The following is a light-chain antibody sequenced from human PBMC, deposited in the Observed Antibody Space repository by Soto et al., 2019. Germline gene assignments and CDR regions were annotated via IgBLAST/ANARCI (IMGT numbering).Light chain of an antibody. Sequence: DIQMTQSPSSVSASLGDSVTIXXRASQDISTHLAWFAQKPGRAPQIXIYAASTLHSGVPSRFSGSGSGTDFTLTISSLQPEDFATYYCQHLNTYPITFGPGTRLEIK. CDR1: QDISTH. CDR3: QHLNTYPIT. CDR2: AAS. J-gene: IGKJ5*01. V-gene: IGKV1-9*01.